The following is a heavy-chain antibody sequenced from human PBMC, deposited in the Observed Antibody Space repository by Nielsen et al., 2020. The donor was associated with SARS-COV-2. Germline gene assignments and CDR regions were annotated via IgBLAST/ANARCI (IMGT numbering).Heavy chain of an antibody. CDR1: GFTFDDYA. CDR3: AGDNYYYYMDV. Sequence: SLKISCAASGFTFDDYAMHWVRQAPGKGLEWVSGISWNSGSIGYADSVKGRFTISRDNAKNSLSLQMNSLRAEDTAVYYCAGDNYYYYMDVWGKGTTVTVSS. V-gene: IGHV3-9*01. J-gene: IGHJ6*03. D-gene: IGHD3-9*01. CDR2: ISWNSGSI.